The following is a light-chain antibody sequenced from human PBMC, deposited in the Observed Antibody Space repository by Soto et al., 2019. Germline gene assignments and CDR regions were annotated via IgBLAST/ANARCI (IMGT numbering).Light chain of an antibody. J-gene: IGLJ2*01. Sequence: QSVLTQPASVSGSPGQSIAISCTGTSSDVGGYNSVSWYQQHPGKAPKLVIYDVTNRPSGVSNRFSGSKSGNTASLTISGLQAEDEADYYCSSYTSSTTVVFGGGTKVTVL. CDR1: SSDVGGYNS. CDR3: SSYTSSTTVV. V-gene: IGLV2-14*01. CDR2: DVT.